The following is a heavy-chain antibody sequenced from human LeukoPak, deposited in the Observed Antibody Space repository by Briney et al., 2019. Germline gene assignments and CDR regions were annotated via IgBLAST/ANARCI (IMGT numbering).Heavy chain of an antibody. CDR3: ARGKGYSYGYGVAFDI. V-gene: IGHV1-69*13. Sequence: GASVKVSCKASGGTFSSYAISWVRQAPGQGLEWMGGIIPIFGTANYAQKFQGRVTITADESTSTAYMELSSLRSEDTAVYYCARGKGYSYGYGVAFDIWGQGTMVTVSS. J-gene: IGHJ3*02. D-gene: IGHD5-18*01. CDR1: GGTFSSYA. CDR2: IIPIFGTA.